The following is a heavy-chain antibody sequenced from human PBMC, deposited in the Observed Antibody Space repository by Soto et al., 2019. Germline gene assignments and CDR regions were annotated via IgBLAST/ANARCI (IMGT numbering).Heavy chain of an antibody. CDR2: VKSKTDGGTI. CDR3: IGTYSGSSMRFGY. J-gene: IGHJ4*02. V-gene: IGHV3-15*01. Sequence: EVQLVESGGGLVKPGGSLRLSCAASGFTFSNAWMTWVRQAPGKGLEWVGRVKSKTDGGTIDYAAPVKDRFTISRDDSKNTLYLQMNSLKTEDTAVYYCIGTYSGSSMRFGYWGQGTLVTVSS. CDR1: GFTFSNAW. D-gene: IGHD5-12*01.